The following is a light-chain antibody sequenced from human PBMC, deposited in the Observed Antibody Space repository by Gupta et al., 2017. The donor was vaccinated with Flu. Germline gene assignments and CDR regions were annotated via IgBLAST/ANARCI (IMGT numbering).Light chain of an antibody. CDR2: DVH. V-gene: IGLV2-14*03. Sequence: SRTGTRRCVGGRYSCFFFYQPPSKAPNLMLFDVHNRPSGVSDRFSGSKSGNTASLTISGLQSEDEAEYYCSSFRGTSTTSFVFGTGTKVTVL. CDR1: RRCVGGRYSC. CDR3: SSFRGTSTTSFV. J-gene: IGLJ1*01.